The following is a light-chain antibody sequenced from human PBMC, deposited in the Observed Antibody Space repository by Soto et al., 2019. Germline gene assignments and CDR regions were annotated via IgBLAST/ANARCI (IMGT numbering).Light chain of an antibody. CDR2: GNI. CDR3: QSYDSTLSARYV. CDR1: SSNIGAHYD. Sequence: QSVLTQPPSVSGAPGQRVTISCTGSSSNIGAHYDVHWYQQLPGTAPKLLIFGNINRPSGVPDRFSGSKSGTSASLAITGLQAEDEGDYYCQSYDSTLSARYVFGTGTKGTVL. V-gene: IGLV1-40*01. J-gene: IGLJ1*01.